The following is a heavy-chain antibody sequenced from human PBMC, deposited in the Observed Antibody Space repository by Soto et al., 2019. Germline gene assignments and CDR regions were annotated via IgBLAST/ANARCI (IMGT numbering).Heavy chain of an antibody. Sequence: PSETLSLTCTVTGVSISTYYWSWIRQPPGKRLEWLGYLYFSGNTDYNPSLKSRLTISVDTSKNQFSLKLSSVTTADTAVYYCARHPSDFWFDPWGQGTLVTVSS. CDR3: ARHPSDFWFDP. V-gene: IGHV4-59*08. CDR2: LYFSGNT. CDR1: GVSISTYY. J-gene: IGHJ5*02. D-gene: IGHD2-21*02.